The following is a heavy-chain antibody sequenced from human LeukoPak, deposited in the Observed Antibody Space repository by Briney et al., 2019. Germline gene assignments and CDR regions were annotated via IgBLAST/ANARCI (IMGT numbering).Heavy chain of an antibody. D-gene: IGHD3-22*01. V-gene: IGHV3-74*01. J-gene: IGHJ4*02. CDR2: INPDGTTT. CDR1: GFTFSRYW. Sequence: PGGSLRLSCAASGFTFSRYWTHWVRQAPGKGLVWVSRINPDGTTTTYADSVKGRFTISRDNAKNTLTLQMNSLRAEDTAVYYCARGDISGFFTFHYWGQGTLVTVSS. CDR3: ARGDISGFFTFHY.